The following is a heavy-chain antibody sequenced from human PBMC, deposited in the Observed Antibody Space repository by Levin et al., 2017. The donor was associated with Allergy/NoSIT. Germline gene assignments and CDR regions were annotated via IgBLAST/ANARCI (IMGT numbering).Heavy chain of an antibody. CDR2: IYYSGST. J-gene: IGHJ4*02. CDR3: ARTRGGNYYSFDY. Sequence: SETLSLTCTVSGGSVSGSNYYWSWIRQPPGKGLEWIGYIYYSGSTNYNPSLKSRVTISVDTSNNQFSLRLSSVTAADTAVYFCARTRGGNYYSFDYWGQGILVTVSS. CDR1: GGSVSGSNYY. V-gene: IGHV4-61*01. D-gene: IGHD1-26*01.